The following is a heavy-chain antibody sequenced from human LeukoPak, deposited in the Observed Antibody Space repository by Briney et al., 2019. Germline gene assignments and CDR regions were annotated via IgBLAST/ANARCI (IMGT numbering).Heavy chain of an antibody. CDR1: GFTFSSCG. V-gene: IGHV3-30*19. D-gene: IGHD2-15*01. CDR2: VSSDGRNN. CDR3: AKDHSGSGRAFEY. J-gene: IGHJ4*02. Sequence: PGGSLRLSCAASGFTFSSCGMHWVRQAPGKGLEWVALVSSDGRNNYYADSVKGRFTISRGNSKDTLYLQMNTLRPEDTAVYYCAKDHSGSGRAFEYWGQGTLVTVSS.